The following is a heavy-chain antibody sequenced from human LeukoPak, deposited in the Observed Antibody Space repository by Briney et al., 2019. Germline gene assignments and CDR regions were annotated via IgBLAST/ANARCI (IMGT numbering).Heavy chain of an antibody. CDR1: GFTFSSYW. J-gene: IGHJ4*02. CDR3: AKEGDYYDSSGYPYFDY. V-gene: IGHV3-7*01. D-gene: IGHD3-22*01. Sequence: PGGSLRLSCAASGFTFSSYWMSWVRQAPGKGLEWVANIKQDGSEKYYVDSVKGRFTISRDNAKNSLYLQMNSLRAEDTAVYYCAKEGDYYDSSGYPYFDYWGQGTLVTVSS. CDR2: IKQDGSEK.